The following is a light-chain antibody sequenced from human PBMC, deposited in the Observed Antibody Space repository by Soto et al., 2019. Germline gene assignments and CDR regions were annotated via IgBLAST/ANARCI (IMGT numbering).Light chain of an antibody. CDR1: QTINKY. CDR3: QQSYGSPGA. J-gene: IGKJ1*01. Sequence: DIHLTQSPSSLSASVGDSVTITCRLSQTINKYLNWYQHRPGKAPKLLIYAASSLQTGVPTRFSGAGAGTFFALSISNLQLEDVASYYCQQSYGSPGAFGRGTKVEI. V-gene: IGKV1-39*01. CDR2: AAS.